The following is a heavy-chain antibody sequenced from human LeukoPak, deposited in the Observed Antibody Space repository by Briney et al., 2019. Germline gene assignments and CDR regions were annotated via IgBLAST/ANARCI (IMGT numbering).Heavy chain of an antibody. J-gene: IGHJ4*02. V-gene: IGHV1-46*01. CDR1: GYTFTSYY. CDR3: ATVMITFGGVNSPYY. CDR2: INPSGGST. D-gene: IGHD3-16*01. Sequence: ASVKVSCKASGYTFTSYYMHWVRQAPGQGLEWMGIINPSGGSTSYAQKFQGRVTMTEDTSTDTAYMELSSLRSEDTAVYYCATVMITFGGVNSPYYWGQGTLVTVSS.